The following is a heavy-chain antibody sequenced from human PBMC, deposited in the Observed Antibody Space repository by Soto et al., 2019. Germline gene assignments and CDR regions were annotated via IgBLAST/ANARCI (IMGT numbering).Heavy chain of an antibody. J-gene: IGHJ4*02. CDR1: RFTFSAYA. D-gene: IGHD6-19*01. CDR3: ARGRGLLAGNFGY. V-gene: IGHV3-33*08. Sequence: PGGSPSLSCEVSRFTFSAYAMHWVRQAPGKGLEWVALILHDGSKEYYAASVRGRFTLSRDNAKNSLYLQMNSLRAEDTAGYYCARGRGLLAGNFGYWGQGTLVTVSS. CDR2: ILHDGSKE.